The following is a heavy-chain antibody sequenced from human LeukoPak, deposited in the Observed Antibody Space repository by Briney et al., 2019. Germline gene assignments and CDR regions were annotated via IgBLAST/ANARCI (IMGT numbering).Heavy chain of an antibody. V-gene: IGHV1-2*02. Sequence: ASVKVSCKASGGTFSSYAISWVRQAPGQGLEWMGWINPNSGGTNYAQKFQGRVTMTRDTSISTAYMELSRLRSDDTAAYYCAREGQQLANNWFDPWGQGTLVTVSS. CDR2: INPNSGGT. D-gene: IGHD6-13*01. J-gene: IGHJ5*02. CDR3: AREGQQLANNWFDP. CDR1: GGTFSSYA.